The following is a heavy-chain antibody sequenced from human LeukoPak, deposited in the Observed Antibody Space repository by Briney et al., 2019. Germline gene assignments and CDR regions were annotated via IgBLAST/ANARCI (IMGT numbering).Heavy chain of an antibody. V-gene: IGHV4-59*02. CDR3: AGSGGLANQGAVFDY. J-gene: IGHJ4*02. CDR1: GDSVTNHY. D-gene: IGHD3-10*01. Sequence: SETLSLTCIVSGDSVTNHYWSLIRQPPGKGLEWIGYIYYSGSINYNPSLKSRVTISVDTSRNQFSMKLNYVTAADTAVYYCAGSGGLANQGAVFDYWGQGTLVTVSS. CDR2: IYYSGSI.